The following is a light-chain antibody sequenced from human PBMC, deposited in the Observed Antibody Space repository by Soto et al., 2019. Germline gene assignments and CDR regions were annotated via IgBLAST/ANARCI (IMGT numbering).Light chain of an antibody. J-gene: IGLJ1*01. CDR1: SSDFGSYKF. V-gene: IGLV2-23*01. CDR2: GTS. Sequence: QSALTQPASVSGSPGQSVTISCTGTSSDFGSYKFVSWYQHHPGKVPKVIIYGTSKRPSGVSDRFSGSKSGNTASLTISGLQAEDEADYYCSSFTSTNTHVFGSGTKVTVL. CDR3: SSFTSTNTHV.